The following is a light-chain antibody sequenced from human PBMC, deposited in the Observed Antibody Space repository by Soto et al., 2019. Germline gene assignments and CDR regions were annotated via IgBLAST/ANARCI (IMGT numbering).Light chain of an antibody. V-gene: IGKV1-5*01. CDR3: QQYNSYLT. Sequence: DIQMTQSPSTLSASVGDRVTITCRASQSISSWLAWYQQKPGKAPKLLIYDASSLESGVPSRFSGSGSGTEFTLTISSLQPDGFATYYCQQYNSYLTFGGGTKVDIK. CDR2: DAS. J-gene: IGKJ4*01. CDR1: QSISSW.